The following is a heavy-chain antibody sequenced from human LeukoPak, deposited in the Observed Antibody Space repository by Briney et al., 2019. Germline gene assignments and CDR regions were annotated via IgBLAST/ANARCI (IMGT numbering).Heavy chain of an antibody. CDR3: AKDPPRRDSSSWNSDFDY. J-gene: IGHJ4*02. CDR2: ISGSGGST. CDR1: GFTFSSYA. Sequence: PGGSLRLSCAASGFTFSSYAISWVRQAPGKGLEWVSAISGSGGSTYYADSVKGRFTISRDNSKNTLYLQMNSLRAEDTAVYYCAKDPPRRDSSSWNSDFDYWGQGTLVTVSS. V-gene: IGHV3-23*01. D-gene: IGHD6-13*01.